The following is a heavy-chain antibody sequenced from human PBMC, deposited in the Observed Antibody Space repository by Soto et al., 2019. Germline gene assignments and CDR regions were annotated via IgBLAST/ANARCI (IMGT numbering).Heavy chain of an antibody. CDR2: ISWNSGSI. CDR1: GFTFDDYA. D-gene: IGHD2-2*01. Sequence: GGSLRLSCAASGFTFDDYAMHWVRQAPGKGLEWVSGISWNSGSIGYADSVKGRFTISRDNAKNSLYLQMNSLRAEDTALYYCAKRHGPAALGDDDAFDIWGQGTIVTVSS. CDR3: AKRHGPAALGDDDAFDI. V-gene: IGHV3-9*01. J-gene: IGHJ3*02.